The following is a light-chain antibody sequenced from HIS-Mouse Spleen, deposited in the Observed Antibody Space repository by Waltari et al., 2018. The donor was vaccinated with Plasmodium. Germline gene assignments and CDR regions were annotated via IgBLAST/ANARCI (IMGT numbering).Light chain of an antibody. CDR2: DVS. Sequence: QSALTQPPSASGSPGQSVTISCTGTSSDVGGYNYVSWYQSHHGKAPKLIISDVSQRPSGVPDRFSGSNSCNTASLTVSGLQAEDEADYYCSSYAGSNNLVFGGGTKLTVL. V-gene: IGLV2-8*01. J-gene: IGLJ2*01. CDR3: SSYAGSNNLV. CDR1: SSDVGGYNY.